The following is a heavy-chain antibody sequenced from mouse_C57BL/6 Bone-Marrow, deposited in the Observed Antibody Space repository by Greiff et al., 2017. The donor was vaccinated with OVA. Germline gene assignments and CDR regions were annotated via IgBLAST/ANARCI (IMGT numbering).Heavy chain of an antibody. CDR1: GYTFTDYY. CDR3: AREEGDYGSYYYAMDY. J-gene: IGHJ4*01. D-gene: IGHD1-1*01. Sequence: QVQLQQSGAELVRPGASVKLSCKASGYTFTDYYINWVKQRPGQGLEWIARIYPGSGNTYYNEKFKGKATLTAEKSSSTAYMQLSSLTSEDSAVYFCAREEGDYGSYYYAMDYWGQGTSVTVSS. CDR2: IYPGSGNT. V-gene: IGHV1-76*01.